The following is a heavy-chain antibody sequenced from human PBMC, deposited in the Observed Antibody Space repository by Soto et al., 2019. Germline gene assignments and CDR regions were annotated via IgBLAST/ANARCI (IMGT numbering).Heavy chain of an antibody. CDR1: GGSISSYY. V-gene: IGHV4-59*01. Sequence: QVQLQESGPGLVKPSETLSLTCTVSGGSISSYYWRWIRQPPGKGLEWIGYIYYSGSTNYNPSLKSRVTISVDTSKNQFSLKLSSVTAADTAVYYCARVKGGTSGKNYGMDVWGQGTTVTVSS. J-gene: IGHJ6*02. CDR2: IYYSGST. D-gene: IGHD2-2*01. CDR3: ARVKGGTSGKNYGMDV.